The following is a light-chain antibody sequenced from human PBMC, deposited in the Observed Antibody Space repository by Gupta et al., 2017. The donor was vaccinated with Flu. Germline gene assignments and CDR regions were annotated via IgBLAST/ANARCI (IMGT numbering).Light chain of an antibody. Sequence: DIVLTQSPATLSLSPGERATLSCRASQSVTSYLAWYQQKPGQAPRLLIYDTSNRATGIPDRFSGSGSGTDFTLTISSLEPEDLAVYYCQQRSNWPPFTFGPGTRVDIK. CDR3: QQRSNWPPFT. CDR1: QSVTSY. CDR2: DTS. V-gene: IGKV3-11*01. J-gene: IGKJ3*01.